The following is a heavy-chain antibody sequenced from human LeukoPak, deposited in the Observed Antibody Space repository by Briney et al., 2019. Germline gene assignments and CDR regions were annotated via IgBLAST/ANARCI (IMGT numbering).Heavy chain of an antibody. J-gene: IGHJ4*02. CDR3: ARGRGLYSGYDLTY. CDR2: INHSGST. D-gene: IGHD5-12*01. Sequence: SETLSLTCAVYGGSFSGYYWSWIRQPPGKGLEWIGEINHSGSTNYNPSLKSRVTISVDTSKNQFSLELSSVTAADTAVYYCARGRGLYSGYDLTYWGQGTLVTVSS. CDR1: GGSFSGYY. V-gene: IGHV4-34*01.